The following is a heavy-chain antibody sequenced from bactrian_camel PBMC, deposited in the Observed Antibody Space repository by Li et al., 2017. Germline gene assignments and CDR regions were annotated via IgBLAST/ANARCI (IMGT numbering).Heavy chain of an antibody. J-gene: IGHJ4*01. CDR2: IAPATGTT. CDR3: AARSASCSLTWAREDLYNW. V-gene: IGHV3S54*01. Sequence: QLVESGGGSVDAGGSLTLSCAASGSGYISGTACMGWFRQVTGKEREGVAAIAPATGTTFYSDSVEGRFTISKDNAKNTLYLQMDSLKPEDTATYYCAARSASCSLTWAREDLYNWWGQGTQVTVS. D-gene: IGHD7*01. CDR1: GSGYISGTAC.